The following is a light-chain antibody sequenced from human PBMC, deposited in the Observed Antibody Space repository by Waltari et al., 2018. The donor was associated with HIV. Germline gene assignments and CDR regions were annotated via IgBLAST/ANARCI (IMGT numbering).Light chain of an antibody. CDR2: GAF. CDR1: QSVSSNY. Sequence: EHVLTQSPGTLSLSPGERVTLSCRASQSVSSNYLAWYQQKPGQAPRLLIYGAFNRATGIPDRFRGSGSGTDFTLTISTLEPEDFAVYFCQQYGSSPPGTFGQGTKVEVK. V-gene: IGKV3-20*01. J-gene: IGKJ1*01. CDR3: QQYGSSPPGT.